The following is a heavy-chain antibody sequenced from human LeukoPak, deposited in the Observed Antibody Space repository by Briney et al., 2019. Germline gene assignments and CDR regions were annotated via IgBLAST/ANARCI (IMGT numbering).Heavy chain of an antibody. Sequence: APVKVSCKASGYTFTGYYMHWVRQAPGQGLEWMGWINPNSGGTNYAQKFQGRVTMTRDTSISTAYMELSRLRSDDTAVYYCARDRDSGYDLWFDPWGQGTLVTVSS. CDR2: INPNSGGT. CDR3: ARDRDSGYDLWFDP. V-gene: IGHV1-2*02. D-gene: IGHD5-12*01. CDR1: GYTFTGYY. J-gene: IGHJ5*02.